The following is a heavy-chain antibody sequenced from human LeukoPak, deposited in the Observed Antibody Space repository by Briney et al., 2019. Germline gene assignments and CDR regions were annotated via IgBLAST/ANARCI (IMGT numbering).Heavy chain of an antibody. D-gene: IGHD7-27*01. CDR2: IYDSGSA. CDR1: GGSISSISTY. V-gene: IGHV4-39*01. J-gene: IGHJ4*02. CDR3: ARRIWGSYYFDY. Sequence: SETLSLTCVVSGGSISSISTYGGWFRQPPGRGRGWIGYIYDSGSAFYNPSLKSRVTMSVDTAKNQFSLNVNSVTSADTAVYYCARRIWGSYYFDYWGQGTLVTVSS.